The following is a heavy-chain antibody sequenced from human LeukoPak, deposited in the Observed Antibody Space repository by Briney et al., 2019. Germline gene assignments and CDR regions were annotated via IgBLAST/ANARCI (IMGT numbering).Heavy chain of an antibody. Sequence: PGGSLRLSCAASGFTFSSYAMSWVRQVPGKGLEWVSVISGSGDNTYYADSVKGRFTISRDNSKNMLYLQMNSLRAEDTAVYYCARDRRPDYYYYGMDVWGQGTTVTVSS. CDR2: ISGSGDNT. J-gene: IGHJ6*02. CDR1: GFTFSSYA. CDR3: ARDRRPDYYYYGMDV. V-gene: IGHV3-23*01.